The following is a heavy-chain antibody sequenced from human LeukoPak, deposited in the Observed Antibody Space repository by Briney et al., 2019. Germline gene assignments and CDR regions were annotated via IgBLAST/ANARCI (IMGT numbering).Heavy chain of an antibody. CDR3: VRDRGTYRPIDY. CDR2: ISYTGTYI. V-gene: IGHV3-21*04. J-gene: IGHJ4*02. D-gene: IGHD1-26*01. Sequence: PGGSLRLSCAASAFSLSAYNMNWVRQAPGKGLEWVSSISYTGTYIYYADSVKGRFTISRDNAQNSLYLQMNSLRAEDTAIYYCVRDRGTYRPIDYWGQGTLDTVSS. CDR1: AFSLSAYN.